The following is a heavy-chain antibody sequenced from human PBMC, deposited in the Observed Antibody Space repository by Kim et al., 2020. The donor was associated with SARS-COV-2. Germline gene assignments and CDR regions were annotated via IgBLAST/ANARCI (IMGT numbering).Heavy chain of an antibody. CDR2: INHSGST. D-gene: IGHD3-9*01. CDR1: GGSFSGYY. Sequence: SETLSLTCAVYGGSFSGYYWSWIRQPPGKGLEWIGEINHSGSTNYNPSLKSRVSISVDTSKNQFSLKLSSVTTADTAVYYCARSHYVLRYFDWLPRRG. V-gene: IGHV4-34*01. CDR3: ARSHYVLRYFDWLPR. J-gene: IGHJ6*01.